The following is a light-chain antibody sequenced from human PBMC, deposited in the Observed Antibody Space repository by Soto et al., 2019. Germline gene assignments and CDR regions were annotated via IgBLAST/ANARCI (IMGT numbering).Light chain of an antibody. CDR1: QSVSSSY. V-gene: IGKV3D-20*02. CDR2: DAS. CDR3: QQRINSPS. J-gene: IGKJ5*01. Sequence: ERMLTQSPRALSLSPGERATLSCRASQSVSSSYLAWYQQKPGQAPRLLIYDASSRATGIPDRFSGSGSGTDFPLTISSLEPEDFAVYYCQQRINSPSFGQGTRLEIK.